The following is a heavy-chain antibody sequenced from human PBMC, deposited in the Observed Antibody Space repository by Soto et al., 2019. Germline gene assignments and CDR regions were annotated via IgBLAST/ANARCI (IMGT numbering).Heavy chain of an antibody. CDR2: IWYDGRIE. CDR3: ARADCGGQCACDY. Sequence: GGSLRLSCAASGFTFSSYAMSWARQAPGKGLEWVAGIWYDGRIENYADSVKGRFSISRDNSKSTVSLHMNSLRVEDTAIYYCARADCGGQCACDYWGQGTLVTVSS. D-gene: IGHD2-21*01. CDR1: GFTFSSYA. J-gene: IGHJ4*02. V-gene: IGHV3-33*08.